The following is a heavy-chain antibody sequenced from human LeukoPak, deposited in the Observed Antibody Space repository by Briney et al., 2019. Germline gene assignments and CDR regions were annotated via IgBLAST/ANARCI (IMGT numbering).Heavy chain of an antibody. V-gene: IGHV1-18*01. CDR2: ISAYNGNT. CDR1: GYAFTSYG. Sequence: SVKVSCKASGYAFTSYGISWVRQPPGQGLEWMGWISAYNGNTNYAQKLQGRVTMTTDTSTRTAYMELRSLRSDDTAVYYCARDWDYYDSSGYYHYFDYWGQGTLVTVSS. CDR3: ARDWDYYDSSGYYHYFDY. D-gene: IGHD3-22*01. J-gene: IGHJ4*02.